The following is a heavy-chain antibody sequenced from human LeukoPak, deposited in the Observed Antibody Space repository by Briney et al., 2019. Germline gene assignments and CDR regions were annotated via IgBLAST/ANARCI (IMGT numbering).Heavy chain of an antibody. J-gene: IGHJ4*02. CDR3: ARVHNSGSPFDY. V-gene: IGHV1-2*02. CDR1: GYTFTGYY. Sequence: ASVKVSCKASGYTFTGYYMHWVRQAPGQGLEWMGWINPNSGGTNYAQKFQGRVTMTRDTSISTAYMELSRLRSDDTAVYYCARVHNSGSPFDYWGQGTLVTVSS. D-gene: IGHD1-26*01. CDR2: INPNSGGT.